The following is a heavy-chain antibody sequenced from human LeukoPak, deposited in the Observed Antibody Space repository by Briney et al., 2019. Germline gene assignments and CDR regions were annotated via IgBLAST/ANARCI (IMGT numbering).Heavy chain of an antibody. D-gene: IGHD2-15*01. CDR2: IRYDGSNT. CDR3: ARALGGDAFDI. Sequence: PGGSLRLSCAASGFSFSDYDIHWVRLAPGKGLEWVTFIRYDGSNTYAESVKGRFTISRDNAKNSLYLQMNSLRAEDTAVYYCARALGGDAFDIWGQGTMVTVSS. J-gene: IGHJ3*02. CDR1: GFSFSDYD. V-gene: IGHV3-30*02.